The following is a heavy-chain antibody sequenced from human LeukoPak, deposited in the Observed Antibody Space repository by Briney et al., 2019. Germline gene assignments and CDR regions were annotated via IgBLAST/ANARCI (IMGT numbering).Heavy chain of an antibody. Sequence: SETLSLTCTVSGGSISSGSYYWSWIRQPAGKGPEWIGRIYTSGSTNYNPSLKSRVTISVDTSKNQFSLKLSSVTAADTAVYYCAIETSGGSSGDAFDIWGQGTMVTVSS. CDR2: IYTSGST. CDR3: AIETSGGSSGDAFDI. CDR1: GGSISSGSYY. J-gene: IGHJ3*02. D-gene: IGHD2-15*01. V-gene: IGHV4-61*02.